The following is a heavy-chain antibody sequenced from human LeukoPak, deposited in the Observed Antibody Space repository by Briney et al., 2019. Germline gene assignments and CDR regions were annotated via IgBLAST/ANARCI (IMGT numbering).Heavy chain of an antibody. D-gene: IGHD2-21*02. CDR3: AILKPPTDPDY. V-gene: IGHV3-74*01. Sequence: GGSLRLSCAVSGIRISDHWMYWVRQVPGRQPEWLARITSDGTGTSYADSVRGRFMISRDNARNTLFLQMTSVRGDDTAVYYCAILKPPTDPDYWGQGTLVTVSA. CDR1: GIRISDHW. CDR2: ITSDGTGT. J-gene: IGHJ4*02.